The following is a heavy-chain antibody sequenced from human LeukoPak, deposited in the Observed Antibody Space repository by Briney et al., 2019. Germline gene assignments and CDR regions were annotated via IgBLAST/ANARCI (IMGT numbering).Heavy chain of an antibody. D-gene: IGHD6-13*01. V-gene: IGHV5-51*01. J-gene: IGHJ3*02. Sequence: GESLKISCKGSGYSFTSYWIGWVRQMPGKGLEWMGLIYPGDSDTRYSPSYQGQVTISADKSISTAYLQWSSLKASDTAMYYCARQAYSSNWKDAFDIWGQGTMVTVSS. CDR3: ARQAYSSNWKDAFDI. CDR2: IYPGDSDT. CDR1: GYSFTSYW.